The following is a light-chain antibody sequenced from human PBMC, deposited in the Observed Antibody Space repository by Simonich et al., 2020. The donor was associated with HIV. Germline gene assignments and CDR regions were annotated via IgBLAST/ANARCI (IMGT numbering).Light chain of an antibody. CDR2: GAS. CDR3: QQSYSTT. Sequence: EIVMTQSPATLSVSPGERATLSCRASQSVSSNLAWYQQKPGQAPRLLIYGASTRATGIPARFSGSGSGTEFTLTISSLQPEDFATYYCQQSYSTTFGPGTKVDIK. J-gene: IGKJ3*01. V-gene: IGKV3-15*01. CDR1: QSVSSN.